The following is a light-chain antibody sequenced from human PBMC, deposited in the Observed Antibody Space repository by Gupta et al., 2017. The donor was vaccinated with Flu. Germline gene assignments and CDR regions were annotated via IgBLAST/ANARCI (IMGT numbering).Light chain of an antibody. CDR3: QQYENVPPHT. CDR2: WAS. Sequence: DIVMTQSPDSLAVSLRERATINCKSSQSLLYSYNNKNYLAWYQQKPGQPPKLLIYWASTRESGVPDRFSGGVSGTDFPLTISTQQAEDVAVYYCQQYENVPPHTFGQGTKVEIK. V-gene: IGKV4-1*01. CDR1: QSLLYSYNNKNY. J-gene: IGKJ2*01.